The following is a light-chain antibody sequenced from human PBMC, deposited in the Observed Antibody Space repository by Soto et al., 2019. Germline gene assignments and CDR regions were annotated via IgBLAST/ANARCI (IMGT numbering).Light chain of an antibody. CDR1: QRVSSRY. Sequence: EIGLTQSPGTLSLSPGERATLSCRASQRVSSRYLASYPQKPGQAPRLLMYGASSRATGIPDRFSGSGSGTDFTLAISRLEPEVFAVYYCQQYSNSPPTFGGGSKVEIK. CDR3: QQYSNSPPT. J-gene: IGKJ4*01. V-gene: IGKV3-20*01. CDR2: GAS.